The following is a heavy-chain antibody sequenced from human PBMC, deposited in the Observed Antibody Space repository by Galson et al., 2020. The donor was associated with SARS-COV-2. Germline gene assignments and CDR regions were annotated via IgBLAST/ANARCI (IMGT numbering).Heavy chain of an antibody. CDR2: IIPILGIA. V-gene: IGHV1-69*10. Sequence: SVKVSCKASGGTFSSYAISWVRQAPGQGLEWMGGIIPILGIANYAQKFQGRVTITADKSTSTAYMELSSLRSEDTAVYYCARDPPYDGDGMLVDYYYYMDVWGKGTTVTVSS. CDR3: ARDPPYDGDGMLVDYYYYMDV. CDR1: GGTFSSYA. D-gene: IGHD4-17*01. J-gene: IGHJ6*03.